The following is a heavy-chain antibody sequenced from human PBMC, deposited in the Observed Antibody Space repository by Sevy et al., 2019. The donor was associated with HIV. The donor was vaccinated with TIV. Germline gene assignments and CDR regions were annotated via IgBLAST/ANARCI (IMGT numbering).Heavy chain of an antibody. CDR3: AKDSILVAGHFDY. Sequence: GGSLRLSCAASGFTFSSYAMSWVRQAPGKGLEWVSSFTGSGTNTFYADSVKGRFTISRDNSKNTLYLQMNSLGAVDTAVYYCAKDSILVAGHFDYWGQGTLVTVSS. CDR1: GFTFSSYA. J-gene: IGHJ4*02. V-gene: IGHV3-23*01. D-gene: IGHD6-19*01. CDR2: FTGSGTNT.